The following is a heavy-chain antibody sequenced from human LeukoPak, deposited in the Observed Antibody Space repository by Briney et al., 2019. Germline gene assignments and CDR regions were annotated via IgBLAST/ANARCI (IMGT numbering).Heavy chain of an antibody. CDR1: GGSFSGYY. CDR2: INHSGST. Sequence: SDTLSLICAVYGGSFSGYYWRGIRQPPGKGLEWIGEINHSGSTNYNPSLKSRVTISVDTSKNQFSLKLSSVTAADTAVYHCARDYDFWSGYPFLGMDVWGQGTTVTVSS. CDR3: ARDYDFWSGYPFLGMDV. V-gene: IGHV4-34*01. J-gene: IGHJ6*02. D-gene: IGHD3-3*01.